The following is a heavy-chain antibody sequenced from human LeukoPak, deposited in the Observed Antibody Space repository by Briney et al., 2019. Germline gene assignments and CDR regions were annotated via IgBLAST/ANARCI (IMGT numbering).Heavy chain of an antibody. V-gene: IGHV3-48*03. CDR3: ARDSLVRGVINDY. CDR2: ISSSGSTI. J-gene: IGHJ4*02. Sequence: GGSVRLSCAASGFTFSSYEMNWVRQAPGKGLEWVSYISSSGSTIYYADSVKGRFTISRDNAKNSLYLQMNSLRAEDTAVYYCARDSLVRGVINDYWGQGTLVTVSS. D-gene: IGHD3-10*01. CDR1: GFTFSSYE.